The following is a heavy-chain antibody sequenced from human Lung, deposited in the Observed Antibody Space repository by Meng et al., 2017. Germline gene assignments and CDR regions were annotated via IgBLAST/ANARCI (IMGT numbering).Heavy chain of an antibody. CDR2: INHSGST. J-gene: IGHJ4*02. V-gene: IGHV4-34*02. Sequence: QLWGAGLLTPSDTLPLTCVVSCVFFSDYDWGRIRHPTGKGLEWIGGINHSGSTNYNPSLESRATISVDTSQNNLSLKLSSVTAADSAVYYWARGPTTMAHDFDYWGQGTLVTVSS. D-gene: IGHD4-11*01. CDR3: ARGPTTMAHDFDY. CDR1: CVFFSDYD.